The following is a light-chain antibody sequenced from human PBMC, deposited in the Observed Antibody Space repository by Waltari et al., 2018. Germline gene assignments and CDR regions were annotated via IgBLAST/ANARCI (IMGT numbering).Light chain of an antibody. CDR1: SPHIGSNY. J-gene: IGLJ3*02. Sequence: QSVLTQPPSASGTPGQRVTISRSGSSPHIGSNYLYWYQQLPGAAPKLLIHRNKQRPSGVPDRFSGSKSGTSASLAISGLRSEDEADYYCAAWDDSLSGRVFGGGTKLTVL. CDR3: AAWDDSLSGRV. V-gene: IGLV1-47*01. CDR2: RNK.